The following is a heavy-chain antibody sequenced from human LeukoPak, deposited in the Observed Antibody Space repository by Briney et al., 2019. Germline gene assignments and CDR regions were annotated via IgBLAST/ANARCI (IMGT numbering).Heavy chain of an antibody. V-gene: IGHV1-2*02. CDR2: INPNNGGT. D-gene: IGHD2-2*01. Sequence: GASVKVSCKASVYIFTDYYIHCMRRAPGQGLEWMGGINPNNGGTNFAQKFQGRVTMTRDTSISTAYMEMSRLRSDDTAVYFCARGPSHGAFDIWGQGTMVTISS. CDR3: ARGPSHGAFDI. J-gene: IGHJ3*02. CDR1: VYIFTDYY.